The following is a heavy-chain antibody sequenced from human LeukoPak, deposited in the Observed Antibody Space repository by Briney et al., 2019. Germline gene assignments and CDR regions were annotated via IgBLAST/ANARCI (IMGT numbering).Heavy chain of an antibody. CDR2: IYPGDSDT. Sequence: GGSLRLSCAASGFTFSSYAMSWVRQAPGKGLEWMGIIYPGDSDTRYSPSFQGQVTISGDKSISTAYLQWSSLKASDTAMYYCARLLSYGSGSYFDYWGQGTLVTVSS. V-gene: IGHV5-51*01. CDR1: GFTFSSYA. J-gene: IGHJ4*02. D-gene: IGHD3-10*01. CDR3: ARLLSYGSGSYFDY.